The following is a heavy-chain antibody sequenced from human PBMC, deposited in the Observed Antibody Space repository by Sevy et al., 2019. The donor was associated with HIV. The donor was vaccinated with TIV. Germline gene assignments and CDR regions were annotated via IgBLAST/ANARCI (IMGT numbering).Heavy chain of an antibody. CDR2: IGYDGSNK. J-gene: IGHJ4*02. D-gene: IGHD6-19*01. V-gene: IGHV3-33*01. CDR3: ARESGSDWYLDY. Sequence: GGSLRLSCAASGFTFSNYDIHWVRQAPGKGLEWVGAVIGYDGSNKYYEDSVKGRFSISRDNSMNRLYLQMNSLRAGDTAVYYCARESGSDWYLDYWGQGTLVTVSS. CDR1: GFTFSNYD.